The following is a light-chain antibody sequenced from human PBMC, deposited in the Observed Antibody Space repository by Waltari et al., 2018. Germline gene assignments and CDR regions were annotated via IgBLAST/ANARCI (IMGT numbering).Light chain of an antibody. V-gene: IGKV1-8*01. CDR1: QGISSY. CDR2: AAS. Sequence: AIRMTQSPSSLSASTGDRVTITCRASQGISSYLAWYQQKPGKAPKLLIYAASTLQKRVPSRFSGSGSGTDFTLTISCLQSEDFATYYCQQYYSYPRTFGQGTKVEIK. CDR3: QQYYSYPRT. J-gene: IGKJ1*01.